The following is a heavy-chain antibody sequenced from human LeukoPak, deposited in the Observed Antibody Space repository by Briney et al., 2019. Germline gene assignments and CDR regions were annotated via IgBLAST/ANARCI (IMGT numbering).Heavy chain of an antibody. J-gene: IGHJ4*02. CDR3: AREVQLERLAFGKEGSALDY. Sequence: GGSLRLSCAGSEFTFSSYSMHWVRQAPGKGLEWVSSISGRSDDIYYADSVKGRFTISRDNAKNSLYLQMNSLRAEDTAVYYCAREVQLERLAFGKEGSALDYWGQGTLVTVSS. CDR2: ISGRSDDI. V-gene: IGHV3-21*01. CDR1: EFTFSSYS. D-gene: IGHD1-1*01.